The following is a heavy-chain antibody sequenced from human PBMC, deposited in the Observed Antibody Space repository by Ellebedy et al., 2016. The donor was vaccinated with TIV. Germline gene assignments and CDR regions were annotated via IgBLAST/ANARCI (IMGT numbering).Heavy chain of an antibody. CDR1: GFTFSSYS. CDR2: ISSSSSTI. D-gene: IGHD2-2*01. J-gene: IGHJ5*02. Sequence: GGSLRLXCAASGFTFSSYSMNWVRQAPGKGLEWVSYISSSSSTIYYADSVKGRFTISRDNSKNTLYLQMNSLRAEDTAVYYCARDRGSCSSTSCYGTRNWFDPWGQGTLVTVSS. CDR3: ARDRGSCSSTSCYGTRNWFDP. V-gene: IGHV3-48*01.